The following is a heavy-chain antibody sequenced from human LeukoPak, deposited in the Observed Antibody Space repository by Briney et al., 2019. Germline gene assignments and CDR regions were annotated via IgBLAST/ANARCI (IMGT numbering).Heavy chain of an antibody. Sequence: GRSLRLSCAASGFTFSSYAMHWVRQAPGKGLEWVAIISYDGSNKYYADSVKGRFTISRDNSKNTLFLQMNSLRAEDTAVYYCARGSYTFMVRGVTAGYDYWGQGTLVTVSS. J-gene: IGHJ4*02. D-gene: IGHD3-10*01. CDR3: ARGSYTFMVRGVTAGYDY. V-gene: IGHV3-30*04. CDR2: ISYDGSNK. CDR1: GFTFSSYA.